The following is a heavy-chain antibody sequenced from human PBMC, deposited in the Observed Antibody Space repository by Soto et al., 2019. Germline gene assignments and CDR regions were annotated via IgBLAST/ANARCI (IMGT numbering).Heavy chain of an antibody. CDR3: ARRYGSCFDY. CDR2: IYYRGST. CDR1: GGSISSYY. V-gene: IGHV4-59*08. J-gene: IGHJ4*02. Sequence: PSETLFITCTFSGGSISSYYWSWIRRPPEKGLEWIGHIYYRGSTNYKPTLKSRVTLSVITSKNQFSLKLNSVTAADAAVYYCARRYGSCFDYWGQGTLVTVS. D-gene: IGHD5-18*01.